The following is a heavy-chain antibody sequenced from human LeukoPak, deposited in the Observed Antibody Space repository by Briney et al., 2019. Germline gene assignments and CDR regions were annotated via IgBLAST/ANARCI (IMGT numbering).Heavy chain of an antibody. J-gene: IGHJ4*02. Sequence: ASVKVSCKASVYTFTNFYIHWVRQAPGQGLEWMGWMNPNSGGTNYAQKFQGRVTMTRDTSISTAYMELSRLRSDDTAVYYCARGNRMTTVTTLLVYWGQGTLVTVSS. CDR2: MNPNSGGT. D-gene: IGHD4-17*01. CDR1: VYTFTNFY. CDR3: ARGNRMTTVTTLLVY. V-gene: IGHV1-2*02.